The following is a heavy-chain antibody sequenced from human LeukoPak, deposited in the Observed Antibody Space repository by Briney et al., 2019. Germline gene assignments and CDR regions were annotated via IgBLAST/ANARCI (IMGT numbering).Heavy chain of an antibody. Sequence: GGSLRLSCAASGFTFSGFAMHWVRQAPGKGLEWVAGISYDGSRKHYLDSVKVRFTISIDNSKNTVVLQMDSLRVEDTAIYYCAKKFSYGSGAGDALHMWGDGTLVTVP. CDR2: ISYDGSRK. CDR1: GFTFSGFA. D-gene: IGHD3-10*01. J-gene: IGHJ3*02. V-gene: IGHV3-30*18. CDR3: AKKFSYGSGAGDALHM.